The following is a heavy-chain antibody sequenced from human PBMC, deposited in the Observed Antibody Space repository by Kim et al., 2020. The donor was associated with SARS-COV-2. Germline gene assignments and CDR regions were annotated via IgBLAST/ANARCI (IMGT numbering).Heavy chain of an antibody. Sequence: GGSLRLSCAASGFTFSSYSMNWVRQAPGKGLEWVSYISSSSSTIYYADSVKGRFTISRDNAKNSLYLQMNSLRDEDTAVYYCAREGARIQLWGVYYYGMDVWGQGTTVTVSS. V-gene: IGHV3-48*02. J-gene: IGHJ6*02. D-gene: IGHD5-18*01. CDR3: AREGARIQLWGVYYYGMDV. CDR1: GFTFSSYS. CDR2: ISSSSSTI.